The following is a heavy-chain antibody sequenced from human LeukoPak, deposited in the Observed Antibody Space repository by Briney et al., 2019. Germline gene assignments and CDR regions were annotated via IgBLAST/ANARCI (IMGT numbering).Heavy chain of an antibody. D-gene: IGHD6-13*01. J-gene: IGHJ5*02. CDR2: IKQDGSEK. V-gene: IGHV3-7*01. CDR1: GFTFRSYW. Sequence: PGGSLRLSCAASGFTFRSYWMSWVRQAPGKGLEWVANIKQDGSEKYHVGSVKGRFTISRDNAKNSLYLQMNSLRAEDTAVYYCARDLRSSSWYGLNWFDPWGQGTLVTVSS. CDR3: ARDLRSSSWYGLNWFDP.